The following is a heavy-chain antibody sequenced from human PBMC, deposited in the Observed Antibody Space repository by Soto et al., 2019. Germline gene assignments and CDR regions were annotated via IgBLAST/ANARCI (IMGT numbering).Heavy chain of an antibody. J-gene: IGHJ4*02. CDR1: GGSISSGDYY. V-gene: IGHV4-30-4*01. Sequence: QVQLQESGPGLVKPSQTLSLTCTVSGGSISSGDYYWSWIRQPPGKGLEWNGYIYYSGSTYYNPSHKSRFTISVDTSKNQFPQKLCSVTAADTAEYYCAKELRSTVTGFDYWGQGNLDNVSS. D-gene: IGHD4-17*01. CDR3: AKELRSTVTGFDY. CDR2: IYYSGST.